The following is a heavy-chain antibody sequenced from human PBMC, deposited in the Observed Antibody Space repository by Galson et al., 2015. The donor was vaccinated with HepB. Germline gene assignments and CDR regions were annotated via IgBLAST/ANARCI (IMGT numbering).Heavy chain of an antibody. CDR1: GFTVSSNY. J-gene: IGHJ4*02. CDR3: ARQRTTQGYSSGWYFDY. CDR2: IYSGGST. D-gene: IGHD6-19*01. V-gene: IGHV3-66*04. Sequence: SLRLSCAASGFTVSSNYMSWVRQAPGKGLEWVSVIYSGGSTYYADSVKGRFTISRDNSKNTLYLQMNSLRAEDTAVYYCARQRTTQGYSSGWYFDYWGQGTLLTVSS.